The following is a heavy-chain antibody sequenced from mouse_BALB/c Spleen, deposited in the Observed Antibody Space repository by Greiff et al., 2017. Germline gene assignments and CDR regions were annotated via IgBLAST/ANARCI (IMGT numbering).Heavy chain of an antibody. V-gene: IGHV1-14*01. Sequence: EVQLQQSGPELVKPGASVKMSCKASGYTFTSYVMHWVKQKPGQGLEWIGYINPYNDGTKYNEKFKGKATLTSDKSSSTAYMELSSLTSEDSAVYYCAREDITTVVATGAMDYWGQGISVTVSS. CDR2: INPYNDGT. D-gene: IGHD1-1*01. CDR3: AREDITTVVATGAMDY. CDR1: GYTFTSYV. J-gene: IGHJ4*01.